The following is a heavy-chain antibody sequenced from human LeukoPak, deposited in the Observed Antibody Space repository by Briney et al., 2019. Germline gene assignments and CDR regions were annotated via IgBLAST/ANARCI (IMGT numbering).Heavy chain of an antibody. V-gene: IGHV3-23*01. Sequence: GAALGLSYAASGISFSSYGRSWVRPPPGRGLWWVSAISGSGGSTYYQDYVRGRFTISRDDSKNPLYLQMNSLRVEDMAVYYCAKERSQWELPSLLAYWGEGTLVTVSS. D-gene: IGHD1-26*01. CDR3: AKERSQWELPSLLAY. CDR1: GISFSSYG. J-gene: IGHJ4*02. CDR2: ISGSGGST.